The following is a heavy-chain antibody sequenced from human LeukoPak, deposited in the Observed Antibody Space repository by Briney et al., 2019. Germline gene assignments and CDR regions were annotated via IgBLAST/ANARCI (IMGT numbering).Heavy chain of an antibody. CDR3: ARDYYDILTYMDV. J-gene: IGHJ6*03. CDR1: GFPFSTYS. CDR2: ITSSSSYI. Sequence: PGGSLRLSCAASGFPFSTYSMNWVRQAPGKGLEWVSSITSSSSYIYYADSVKGRFTISRDNAKNSLYLQMNSLRAEDTAVYYCARDYYDILTYMDVWGKGTTVTVSS. D-gene: IGHD3-9*01. V-gene: IGHV3-21*01.